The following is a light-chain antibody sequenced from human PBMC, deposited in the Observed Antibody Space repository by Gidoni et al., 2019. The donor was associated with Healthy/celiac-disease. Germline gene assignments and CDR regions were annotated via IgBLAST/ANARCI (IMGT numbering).Light chain of an antibody. Sequence: QSALTQPASVSGSPGQSIPISCTGTSSDVGGYNYVSWYQHHPGKAPKLMIYEVSNRPSGVSNRCSGSKSGNTASLTISGLQAEDEADYYCSSYTSSSTPYVFGTGTKVTVL. CDR1: SSDVGGYNY. CDR2: EVS. J-gene: IGLJ1*01. V-gene: IGLV2-14*01. CDR3: SSYTSSSTPYV.